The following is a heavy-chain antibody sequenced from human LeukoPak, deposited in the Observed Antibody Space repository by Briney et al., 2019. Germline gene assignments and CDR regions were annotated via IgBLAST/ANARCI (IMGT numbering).Heavy chain of an antibody. CDR3: AKNSLRIPMARGFFPD. J-gene: IGHJ4*02. CDR1: GGSISSYY. D-gene: IGHD3-10*01. V-gene: IGHV4-59*08. Sequence: PSETLSLTCTVSGGSISSYYWSWIRQPPGKGLEWIGYIYYSGSTNYNPSLKSRVTISVDTSKNQFSLKLSFVTAADTAVYYCAKNSLRIPMARGFFPDGGQGTLVTVSS. CDR2: IYYSGST.